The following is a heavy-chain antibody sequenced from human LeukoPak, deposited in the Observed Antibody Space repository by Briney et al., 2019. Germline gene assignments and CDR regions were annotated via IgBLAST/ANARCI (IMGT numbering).Heavy chain of an antibody. V-gene: IGHV3-48*04. CDR3: ARRRVLSVARALDY. CDR2: ISGTTDTI. J-gene: IGHJ4*02. Sequence: GGSLRLSCAATGFTFSSFTMNRARQAPGKGLEWVSSISGTTDTIYYADSVKGRFTISRNNANNSVSLQMNSLRPEDTAVYFCARRRVLSVARALDYWGQGTLVTVSS. CDR1: GFTFSSFT. D-gene: IGHD4/OR15-4a*01.